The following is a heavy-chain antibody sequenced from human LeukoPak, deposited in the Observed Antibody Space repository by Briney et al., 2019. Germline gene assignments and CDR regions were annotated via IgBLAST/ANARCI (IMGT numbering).Heavy chain of an antibody. Sequence: SETLSLTCTVSGGSISSYYWSWIRQPPGKGLEWIGYIYYSGSTNYNPSLKSRVTISVDTSMNQFSLKLSSVTAADTAVYYCARDLSSGQVYIGYWGQGTLVTVSS. CDR2: IYYSGST. CDR1: GGSISSYY. CDR3: ARDLSSGQVYIGY. J-gene: IGHJ4*02. D-gene: IGHD6-19*01. V-gene: IGHV4-59*12.